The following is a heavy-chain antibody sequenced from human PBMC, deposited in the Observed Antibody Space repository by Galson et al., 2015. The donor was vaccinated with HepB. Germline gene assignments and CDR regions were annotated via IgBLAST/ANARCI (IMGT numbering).Heavy chain of an antibody. Sequence: SLRLSCAASGFTFSSYSMNRVRQAPGKGLEWVSYISSSSTIYYADSVKGRFTISRDNAKNSLYLQMNSLRDEDTAVYYCARDEDTYYYDSSGYGYWGQGTLVTVSS. D-gene: IGHD3-22*01. CDR2: ISSSSTI. V-gene: IGHV3-48*02. CDR1: GFTFSSYS. CDR3: ARDEDTYYYDSSGYGY. J-gene: IGHJ4*02.